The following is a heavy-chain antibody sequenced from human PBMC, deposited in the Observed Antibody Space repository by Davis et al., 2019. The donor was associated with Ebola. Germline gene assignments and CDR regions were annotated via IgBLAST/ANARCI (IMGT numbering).Heavy chain of an antibody. V-gene: IGHV3-30*03. CDR2: ISYDGSNK. CDR1: GFTFSSYG. CDR3: ARGSPGVGGYDFWSGYYFDNWFDP. J-gene: IGHJ5*02. Sequence: SLKISCAASGFTFSSYGMHWVRQAPGKGLEWVAVISYDGSNKYYADSVKGRFTISRDNSKNTLYLQMNSLRSDDTAVYYCARGSPGVGGYDFWSGYYFDNWFDPWGQGTLVTVSS. D-gene: IGHD3-3*01.